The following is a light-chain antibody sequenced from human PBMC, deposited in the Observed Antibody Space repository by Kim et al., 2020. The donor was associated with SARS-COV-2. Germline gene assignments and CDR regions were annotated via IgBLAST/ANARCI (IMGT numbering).Light chain of an antibody. Sequence: DIQMTQSPSSLSASVGDRVTITCRASQSITNYLNWYQQKPGKAPKVLIYAASTLQSGVPSRFSGGGSGTDFTLTISSLQPDDFATYYCQQSYTMPRTFGPGTKVDIE. CDR2: AAS. V-gene: IGKV1-39*01. CDR3: QQSYTMPRT. J-gene: IGKJ1*01. CDR1: QSITNY.